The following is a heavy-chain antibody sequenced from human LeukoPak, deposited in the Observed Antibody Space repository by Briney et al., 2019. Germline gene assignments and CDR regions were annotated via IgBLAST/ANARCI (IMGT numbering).Heavy chain of an antibody. CDR1: GFTFSSYS. CDR2: ISSSSSYI. J-gene: IGHJ4*02. V-gene: IGHV3-21*01. D-gene: IGHD2-2*01. CDR3: ARDWAVEVPAASTPLRRDY. Sequence: GGSLRLSCAASGFTFSSYSMNWVRQAPGKGLEWVSSISSSSSYIYYADPVKGRFTISRDNAKNSLYLQMNSLRAEDTAVYYCARDWAVEVPAASTPLRRDYWGQGTLVTVSS.